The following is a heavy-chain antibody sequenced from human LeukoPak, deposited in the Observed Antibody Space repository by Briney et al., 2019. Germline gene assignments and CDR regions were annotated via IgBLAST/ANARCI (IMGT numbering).Heavy chain of an antibody. Sequence: SETLSLTCTVSGDSVTNDFFWGWVRQPPGKEVEWIGSFCLGRDTYYRPSLKSRVTISVDTSKNQFSLNLNSVTAADTAVYYCARWASISREPGGFFDHWGQGTLVTVCS. CDR3: ARWASISREPGGFFDH. CDR1: GDSVTNDFF. V-gene: IGHV4-38-2*02. J-gene: IGHJ4*02. D-gene: IGHD1-14*01. CDR2: FCLGRDT.